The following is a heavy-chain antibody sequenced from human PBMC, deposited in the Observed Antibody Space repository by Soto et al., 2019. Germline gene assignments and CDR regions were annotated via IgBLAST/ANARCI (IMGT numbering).Heavy chain of an antibody. J-gene: IGHJ5*02. CDR1: GGSISSSGYY. V-gene: IGHV4-31*03. D-gene: IGHD4-17*01. Sequence: QVQLQESGPGLVKPSQTLSLTCTVSGGSISSSGYYWSWIRQHPEKGLEWIGNIYYSGGTYYNPSRKSRLTISIDTSNNPFSLKLRSVTAADTAIYYCARAAYGAYGRVNWFDPWGQGTLVTVSS. CDR2: IYYSGGT. CDR3: ARAAYGAYGRVNWFDP.